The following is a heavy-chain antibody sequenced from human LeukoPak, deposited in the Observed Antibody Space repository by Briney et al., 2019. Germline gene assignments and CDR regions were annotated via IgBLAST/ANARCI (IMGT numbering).Heavy chain of an antibody. CDR1: RFTLSNYE. V-gene: IGHV3-48*03. J-gene: IGHJ4*02. D-gene: IGHD3-10*01. CDR3: ARDRGWRSYFDY. CDR2: ISSSGYII. Sequence: GGSLRLSCAASRFTLSNYEMNWVRQAPGKGLEWVSYISSSGYIIFYADSVKGRFTISRDNAKNSLYLQMNSLRAEDTAVYYCARDRGWRSYFDYWGQGTLVTVSS.